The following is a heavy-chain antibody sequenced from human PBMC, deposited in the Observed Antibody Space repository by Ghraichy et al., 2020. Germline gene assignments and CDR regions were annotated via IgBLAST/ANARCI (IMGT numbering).Heavy chain of an antibody. CDR3: ARDHWDYAKSAYDV. V-gene: IGHV3-33*01. D-gene: IGHD1-7*01. CDR2: ICNGGHKE. CDR1: GFTFSSYG. Sequence: GGSLRLSCVASGFTFSSYGMLWVRQAPGKGLEWVALICNGGHKEDYADSVKGRFTISRDNSKNTLYLQMNSLRDEDTAMYYCARDHWDYAKSAYDVWSRGTMVTVSS. J-gene: IGHJ3*01.